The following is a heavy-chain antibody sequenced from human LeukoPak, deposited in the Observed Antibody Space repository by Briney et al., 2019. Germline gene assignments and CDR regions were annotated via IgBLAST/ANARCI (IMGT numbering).Heavy chain of an antibody. J-gene: IGHJ4*02. V-gene: IGHV4-4*02. CDR3: ARDSLAARPLAG. CDR1: GVSISSSNW. D-gene: IGHD6-6*01. CDR2: NYHSGST. Sequence: SDTLSLTCAVSGVSISSSNWWSWVRQPPGKGMECIGENYHSGSTNYNPSLKSHVNISGDKTKQQFCLKMSSVTAADTAVYYWARDSLAARPLAGWGQRTLVTVSS.